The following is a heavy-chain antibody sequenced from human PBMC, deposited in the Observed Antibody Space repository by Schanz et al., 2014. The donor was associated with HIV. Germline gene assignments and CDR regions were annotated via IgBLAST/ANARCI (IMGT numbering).Heavy chain of an antibody. CDR1: GGTLSSNT. Sequence: QVQLVQSGAEVKKSGSSVKVSCKASGGTLSSNTINWVRQAPGRGLEWMGGFIPMLGIPNYTQHFQGRVTLTADKSTSTVYMELRSLRSEDTAVYFCAIDYYKTRAGVAFDFWGQGTLVVVSS. CDR3: AIDYYKTRAGVAFDF. CDR2: FIPMLGIP. D-gene: IGHD3-10*01. V-gene: IGHV1-69*09. J-gene: IGHJ3*01.